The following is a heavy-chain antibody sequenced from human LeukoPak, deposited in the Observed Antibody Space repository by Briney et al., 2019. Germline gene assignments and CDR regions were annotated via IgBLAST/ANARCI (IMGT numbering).Heavy chain of an antibody. J-gene: IGHJ4*02. CDR2: IYYSGST. D-gene: IGHD6-13*01. V-gene: IGHV4-28*06. CDR1: GYSISSSNW. Sequence: PSDTLSLTCAVSGYSISSSNWWGWLRQPPGKGLEWIGYIYYSGSTNYNPSLKSRVTMSVDTSKNQFSLKLSSVTALDTAVYYCARTGIAAAGPFDYWGQGTLVTVSS. CDR3: ARTGIAAAGPFDY.